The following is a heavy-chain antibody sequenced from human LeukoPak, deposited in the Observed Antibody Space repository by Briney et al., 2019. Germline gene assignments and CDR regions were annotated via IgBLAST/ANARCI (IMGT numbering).Heavy chain of an antibody. CDR1: GLILSSYG. V-gene: IGHV3-33*01. D-gene: IGHD4-11*01. J-gene: IGHJ4*02. Sequence: GTSLRLSCAASGLILSSYGIHWVRQAPGKGLEWVAVIWYDGTNIYYGDSVKGRFSISRDNSKNTVYLQMDSLRAEDTAVYYWARDAGGAFGNYVNYFDYWGQGTLVTVSS. CDR2: IWYDGTNI. CDR3: ARDAGGAFGNYVNYFDY.